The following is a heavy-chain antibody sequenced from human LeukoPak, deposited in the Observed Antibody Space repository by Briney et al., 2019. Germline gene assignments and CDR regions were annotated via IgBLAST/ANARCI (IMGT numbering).Heavy chain of an antibody. D-gene: IGHD6-13*01. Sequence: ASVKVSCKASGYTFTGYNMRWVRQAPGQGLEWMGCINPISGGTNYAQTFQGRVTVTTDTSISTAYMELSRLKSDDTGVYYCAVGIAAAEPYFDYWGQGTLVTVST. CDR3: AVGIAAAEPYFDY. J-gene: IGHJ4*02. CDR1: GYTFTGYN. V-gene: IGHV1-2*02. CDR2: INPISGGT.